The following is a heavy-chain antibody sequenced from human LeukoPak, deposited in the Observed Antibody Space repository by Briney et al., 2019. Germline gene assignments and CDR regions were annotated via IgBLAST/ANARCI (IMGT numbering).Heavy chain of an antibody. D-gene: IGHD2-2*01. V-gene: IGHV1-46*01. CDR2: INPSGGST. CDR3: ARDRGYIVVVPAAKGGNWFDP. Sequence: ASVKVSCKASGYTFTSYYMHWVRQAPGQGLEWMGIINPSGGSTSYAQKFQGGVTMTRDTSTSTVYMELSSLRSEDTAVYYCARDRGYIVVVPAAKGGNWFDPWGQGTLVTVSS. J-gene: IGHJ5*02. CDR1: GYTFTSYY.